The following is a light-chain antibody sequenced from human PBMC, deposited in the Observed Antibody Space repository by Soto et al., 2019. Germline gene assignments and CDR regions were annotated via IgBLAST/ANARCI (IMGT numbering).Light chain of an antibody. CDR1: QRIGDY. CDR3: QQRYVWPIT. J-gene: IGKJ5*01. Sequence: EIVLTQSPATLSLSPGERATLSCRASQRIGDYLAWYQQKPGQAPRLLIYDSSKRATGIPVRFSGSGSGTDFTLTISSLQPEDFAVYFCQQRYVWPITFGQGARLDIK. CDR2: DSS. V-gene: IGKV3-11*01.